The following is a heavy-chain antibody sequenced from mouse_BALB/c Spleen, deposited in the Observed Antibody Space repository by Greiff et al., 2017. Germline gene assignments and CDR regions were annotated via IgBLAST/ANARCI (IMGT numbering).Heavy chain of an antibody. CDR3: ARDRNYYGSSPPMDY. J-gene: IGHJ4*01. CDR1: GFTFSSYA. V-gene: IGHV5-6-5*01. D-gene: IGHD1-1*01. Sequence: EVQLVESGGGLVKPGGSLKLSCAASGFTFSSYAMSWVRQTPEKRLEWVASISSGGSTYYPDSVKGRFTISRDNARNILYLQMSSLRSEDTAMYYCARDRNYYGSSPPMDYWGQGTSVTVSS. CDR2: ISSGGST.